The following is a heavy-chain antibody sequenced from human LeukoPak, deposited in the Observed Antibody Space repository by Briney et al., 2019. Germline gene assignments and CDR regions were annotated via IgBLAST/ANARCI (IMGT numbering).Heavy chain of an antibody. V-gene: IGHV1-8*03. CDR2: MNPNSGNT. CDR1: GYTFTSYD. D-gene: IGHD2-2*02. CDR3: ATRGKFGCSSTSCYTDY. J-gene: IGHJ4*02. Sequence: ASVKVSCKASGYTFTSYDINWVRQATGQGLEWMGWMNPNSGNTGYAQKFQGRVTITRNTSISTAYMELSSLRSEDTAVYYCATRGKFGCSSTSCYTDYWGQGTLVTVSS.